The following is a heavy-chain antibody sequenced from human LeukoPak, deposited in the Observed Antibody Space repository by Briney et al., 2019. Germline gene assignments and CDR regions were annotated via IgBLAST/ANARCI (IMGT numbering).Heavy chain of an antibody. Sequence: SGGSLRLSCAASGFTFSSYSMNWVRQAPGKGLEWVSSISSSSSYIYYADSVKGRFTISRDNAKNSLYPQMNSLRAEDTAVYYCARVTADSGSYYDPSPGPFDYWGQGTLVTVSS. CDR3: ARVTADSGSYYDPSPGPFDY. CDR2: ISSSSSYI. J-gene: IGHJ4*02. CDR1: GFTFSSYS. D-gene: IGHD1-26*01. V-gene: IGHV3-21*01.